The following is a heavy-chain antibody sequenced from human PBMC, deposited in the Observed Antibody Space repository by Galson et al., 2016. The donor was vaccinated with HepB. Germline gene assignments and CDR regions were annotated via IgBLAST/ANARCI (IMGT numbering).Heavy chain of an antibody. J-gene: IGHJ3*02. CDR2: ISGDSSYT. Sequence: SLRLSCAASGFTFSDYYMTWIRQAPGKGLEWVSYISGDSSYTNYADSVKGRFTISRDNAKNSLYLQMNSLRAEDTAFYYCAGGWGFAEGHSFDIWGQGTVVTVSS. V-gene: IGHV3-11*06. D-gene: IGHD7-27*01. CDR3: AGGWGFAEGHSFDI. CDR1: GFTFSDYY.